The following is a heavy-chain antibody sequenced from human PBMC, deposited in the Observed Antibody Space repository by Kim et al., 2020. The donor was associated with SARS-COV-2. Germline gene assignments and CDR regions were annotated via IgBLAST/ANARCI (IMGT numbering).Heavy chain of an antibody. J-gene: IGHJ6*02. CDR1: GFTVSSNY. D-gene: IGHD3-3*01. V-gene: IGHV3-53*01. CDR2: IYSGGST. Sequence: GGSLRLSCGASGFTVSSNYMSWVRQAPGKGLEWVSVIYSGGSTYYADSVKGRFTISRDNSKKTLYLQMNSLRAEDTAVYYCARDFGLYYYYGMDVWGQGTTVTVSS. CDR3: ARDFGLYYYYGMDV.